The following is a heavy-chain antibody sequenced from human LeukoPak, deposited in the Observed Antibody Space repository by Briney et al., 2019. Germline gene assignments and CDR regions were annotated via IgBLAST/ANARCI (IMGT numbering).Heavy chain of an antibody. D-gene: IGHD3-22*01. CDR1: GFTFNDAW. CDR3: ARDSFPSKYDSSGYYRDDAFYI. V-gene: IGHV3-48*01. J-gene: IGHJ3*02. CDR2: ISSSSSTI. Sequence: GGSLRLSCAASGFTFNDAWMSWVRQAPGKGLEWVSYISSSSSTIYYADSVKGRFTLSRDNAKNSMYMQMNSLRAEDTAVYYCARDSFPSKYDSSGYYRDDAFYIWGQGTMVTVSS.